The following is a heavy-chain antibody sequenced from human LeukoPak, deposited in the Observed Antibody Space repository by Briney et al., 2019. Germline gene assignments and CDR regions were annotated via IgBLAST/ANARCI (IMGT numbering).Heavy chain of an antibody. CDR2: ISGVNT. D-gene: IGHD4-17*01. CDR1: GFTFSNYA. J-gene: IGHJ1*01. CDR3: ARDPNGNYVGAFDFQR. Sequence: GGSLRLSCAASGFTFSNYALTWVRQAPGKGLEWVSSISGVNTHYADSVKGRFSISRDNFKNTLYLQMSSLRAEDTAVYYCARDPNGNYVGAFDFQRWGQGTLVTVSS. V-gene: IGHV3-23*01.